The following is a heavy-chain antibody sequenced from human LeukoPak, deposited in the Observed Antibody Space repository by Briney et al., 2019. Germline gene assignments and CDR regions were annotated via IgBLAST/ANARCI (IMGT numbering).Heavy chain of an antibody. J-gene: IGHJ4*02. V-gene: IGHV3-53*04. Sequence: GGSLRLSCAVSGFTVSSNYMSWVRQPPGKGLEWVSVIYSGGSTYYADSVKGRFTISRHDSRDTLYLQMNSLRVEDTAVYYCARETMYGVITLYYFDYWGQGTLVTVSA. D-gene: IGHD3-3*01. CDR3: ARETMYGVITLYYFDY. CDR1: GFTVSSNY. CDR2: IYSGGST.